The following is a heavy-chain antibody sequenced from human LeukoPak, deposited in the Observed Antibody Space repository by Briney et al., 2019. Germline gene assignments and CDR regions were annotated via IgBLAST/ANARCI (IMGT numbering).Heavy chain of an antibody. J-gene: IGHJ4*02. CDR1: GFTVSNNY. Sequence: PGGSLRLSCAASGFTVSNNYINWVRQAPGKGLEWVSVIYGGGTTSYADSVKGRFAISRDNSKNTVYLQMNSLRAEDTAVYYCAKEIAVAGFDYWGQGTLVTVSS. CDR2: IYGGGTT. CDR3: AKEIAVAGFDY. V-gene: IGHV3-53*01. D-gene: IGHD6-19*01.